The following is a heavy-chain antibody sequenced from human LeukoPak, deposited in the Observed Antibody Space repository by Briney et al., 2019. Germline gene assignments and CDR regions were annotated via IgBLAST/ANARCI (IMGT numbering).Heavy chain of an antibody. Sequence: GASVKVSCKASGYTFTSYDINWVRQAAGQGLEWRGWMNPNSGNTAYAQKFQGRVTMTRNTSISTAYMELSSLRSEDTAVYYCARGGRVTMVRTSRYYRYYYMDVWGKGTTVTISS. CDR3: ARGGRVTMVRTSRYYRYYYMDV. CDR2: MNPNSGNT. CDR1: GYTFTSYD. D-gene: IGHD3-10*01. V-gene: IGHV1-8*01. J-gene: IGHJ6*03.